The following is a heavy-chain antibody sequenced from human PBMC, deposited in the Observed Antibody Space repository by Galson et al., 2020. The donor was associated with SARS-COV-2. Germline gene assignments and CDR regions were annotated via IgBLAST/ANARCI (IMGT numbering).Heavy chain of an antibody. CDR3: ARGGGGIVLLWFGDGDYYFDY. J-gene: IGHJ4*02. CDR1: GGSFSGYY. CDR2: INHSGST. V-gene: IGHV4-34*01. Sequence: SETLSLTCAVYGGSFSGYYWSWIRQPPGKGLEWIGEINHSGSTNYNPSLKSRVTISVDTSKNQFSLKLSSVTAADTAVYYCARGGGGIVLLWFGDGDYYFDYWGQGTLVTVSS. D-gene: IGHD3-10*01.